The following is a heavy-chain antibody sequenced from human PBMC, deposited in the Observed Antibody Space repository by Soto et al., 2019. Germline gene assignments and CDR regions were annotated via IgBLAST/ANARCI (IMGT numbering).Heavy chain of an antibody. D-gene: IGHD1-26*01. Sequence: SVKVSCKASGGTFSSYAISWVRQAPGQGLEWMGGIIPIFGTANYAQKFQGRVTITADESTSTAYMELSSLRSENTAVYYCARGYQEWELPPRWVYYYYYGMDVWGQGTTVTVSS. CDR2: IIPIFGTA. CDR3: ARGYQEWELPPRWVYYYYYGMDV. V-gene: IGHV1-69*13. J-gene: IGHJ6*02. CDR1: GGTFSSYA.